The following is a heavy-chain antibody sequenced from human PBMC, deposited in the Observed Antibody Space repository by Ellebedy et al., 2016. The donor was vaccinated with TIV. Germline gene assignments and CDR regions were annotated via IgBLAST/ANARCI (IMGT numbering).Heavy chain of an antibody. CDR1: GFTFSTYW. J-gene: IGHJ4*02. Sequence: GESLKISCAASGFTFSTYWMSWVRQAPGKGLEWVANIKKDGSEKYYVDSVKGRFTISRDNAENSLYLEMNSLRVEDSAIYYCARLAHDGWYGVDYWGQGTLVSVSS. CDR2: IKKDGSEK. D-gene: IGHD6-19*01. V-gene: IGHV3-7*03. CDR3: ARLAHDGWYGVDY.